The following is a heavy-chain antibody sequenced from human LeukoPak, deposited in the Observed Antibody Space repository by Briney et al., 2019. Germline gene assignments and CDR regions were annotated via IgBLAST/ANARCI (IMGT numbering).Heavy chain of an antibody. CDR1: GSTFSSYA. Sequence: GGSLRLSCAASGSTFSSYAMSWVRQAPGKGLEWVSAISGSGGSTYYADSVKGRFTISRDNSKNTLYLQMNSLRAEDTAVYYCASQSYSSSPYYFDYWGQGTLVAVSS. CDR3: ASQSYSSSPYYFDY. J-gene: IGHJ4*02. V-gene: IGHV3-23*01. CDR2: ISGSGGST. D-gene: IGHD6-6*01.